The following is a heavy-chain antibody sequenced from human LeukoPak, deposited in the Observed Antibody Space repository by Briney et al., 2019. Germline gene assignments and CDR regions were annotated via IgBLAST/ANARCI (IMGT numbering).Heavy chain of an antibody. D-gene: IGHD3-9*01. CDR1: GYTFTSYG. CDR3: ARDNYDILTGSSPTDY. Sequence: ASVKVSCKASGYTFTSYGISWVRQAPGQGLEWMGWISAYNGNTNYAQKLQGRVTMTTDTSTSTAYMELRSLRSDDTAAYYCARDNYDILTGSSPTDYWGQGTLVTVSS. V-gene: IGHV1-18*01. J-gene: IGHJ4*02. CDR2: ISAYNGNT.